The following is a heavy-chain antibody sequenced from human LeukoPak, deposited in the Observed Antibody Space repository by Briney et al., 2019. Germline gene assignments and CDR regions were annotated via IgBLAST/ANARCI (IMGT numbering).Heavy chain of an antibody. J-gene: IGHJ4*02. V-gene: IGHV1-46*01. CDR3: ARGPRGGDGLYYFDF. CDR1: GYPFTTYH. Sequence: GASVKVSCKASGYPFTTYHVHWLRQAPGQGPEWMGIINPSGGSTSYAQKFQGRITMTRDTSMTTVYMELSTLRSEDAAVYYCARGPRGGDGLYYFDFWGQGTLVTVSS. CDR2: INPSGGST. D-gene: IGHD2-21*02.